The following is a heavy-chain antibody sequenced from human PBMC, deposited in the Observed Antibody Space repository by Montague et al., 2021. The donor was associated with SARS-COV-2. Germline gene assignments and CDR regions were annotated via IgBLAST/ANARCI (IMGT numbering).Heavy chain of an antibody. V-gene: IGHV4-59*10. Sequence: SETLSLTCVVYGGSFNDFYWSWIRQPAGKGLQWIGRMFPSGRTNYNPSLNSRVTISVDTSKNQFSLDVRSVTATDTATYFCARAKVTTSVFDHWGHGILVTVSS. CDR3: ARAKVTTSVFDH. J-gene: IGHJ4*01. CDR1: GGSFNDFY. D-gene: IGHD4-17*01. CDR2: MFPSGRT.